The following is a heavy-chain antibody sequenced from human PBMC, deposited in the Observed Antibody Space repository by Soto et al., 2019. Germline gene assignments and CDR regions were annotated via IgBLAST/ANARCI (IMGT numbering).Heavy chain of an antibody. Sequence: VQLVESGGGVVQPGRSLRLSCAASGFTFRSYGMHWVRQAPGKGLGWVAVIWNDGSERYYADSVKGRFTISIDNSKNTLDLQMNSLRAGDTAVSYCARDRAGVVYTIDVWGQGTTVTVSS. V-gene: IGHV3-33*01. CDR2: IWNDGSER. D-gene: IGHD2-15*01. J-gene: IGHJ6*02. CDR3: ARDRAGVVYTIDV. CDR1: GFTFRSYG.